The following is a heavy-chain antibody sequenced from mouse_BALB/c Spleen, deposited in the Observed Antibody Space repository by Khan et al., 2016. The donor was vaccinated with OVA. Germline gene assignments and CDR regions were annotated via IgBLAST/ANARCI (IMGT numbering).Heavy chain of an antibody. D-gene: IGHD6-1*01. CDR2: IYPGTDNT. CDR3: AREEPLYYFDN. Sequence: QVHVKQSGAELVRPGASVKLSCKTSGYIFTSYWIHWVKQRSGQGLEWIARIYPGTDNTYYNEKLKDKATLTVDKSSSTAYMQLSSLKSEDSAVYFCAREEPLYYFDNWGQGTTLTVSS. V-gene: IGHV1S132*01. J-gene: IGHJ2*01. CDR1: GYIFTSYW.